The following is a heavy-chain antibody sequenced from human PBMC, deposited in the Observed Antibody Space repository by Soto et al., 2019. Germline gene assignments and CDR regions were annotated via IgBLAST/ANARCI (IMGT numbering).Heavy chain of an antibody. Sequence: EVQLVESGGGLVKPGGSLRLSCVGSGFIFSSFTMTWVRQAPGMGLQYLASISKSSSLIYYADSVRGRFIISRDNYKDSVFLQMYSLRAEDTAMYYCVRGDDRVDWGQGTLVTVSS. V-gene: IGHV3-21*01. CDR3: VRGDDRVD. J-gene: IGHJ4*02. D-gene: IGHD1-1*01. CDR2: ISKSSSLI. CDR1: GFIFSSFT.